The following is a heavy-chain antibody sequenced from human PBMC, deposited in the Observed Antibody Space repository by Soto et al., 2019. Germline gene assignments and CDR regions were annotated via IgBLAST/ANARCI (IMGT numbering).Heavy chain of an antibody. D-gene: IGHD3-10*01. CDR3: ARDMVPKYFQH. CDR1: GGTFSSYT. Sequence: GASVEVSSKASGGTFSSYTISWVRQAPGQGLEWMGRIIPILGIANYAQKFQGRVTITADKSTSTAYMELSSLRSEDTAVYYCARDMVPKYFQHWGQGTLVTVSS. V-gene: IGHV1-69*04. J-gene: IGHJ1*01. CDR2: IIPILGIA.